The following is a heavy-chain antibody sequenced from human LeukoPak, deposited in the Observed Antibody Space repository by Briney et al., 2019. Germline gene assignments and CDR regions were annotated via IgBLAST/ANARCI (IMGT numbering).Heavy chain of an antibody. D-gene: IGHD1-26*01. CDR3: AKVGFTGSYMYAFDM. J-gene: IGHJ3*02. CDR1: GFTFSNYG. V-gene: IGHV3-30*18. CDR2: ISDDGSNK. Sequence: GGSLRLSCVASGFTFSNYGMHWVRQAQGKGLEWVAVISDDGSNKYYPDSAKGRFTISRDNSKSTLNLQMDSLRIEDTAVYYCAKVGFTGSYMYAFDMWGQGTMVTVSS.